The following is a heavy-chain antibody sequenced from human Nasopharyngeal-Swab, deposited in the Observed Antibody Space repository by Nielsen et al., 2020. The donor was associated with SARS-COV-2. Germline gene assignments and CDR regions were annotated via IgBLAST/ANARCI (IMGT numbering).Heavy chain of an antibody. CDR2: ISGSGGST. CDR1: GFTFSNYA. J-gene: IGHJ2*01. Sequence: GGSLRLSCAASGFTFSNYAMNWVRQAPGKGLEWVSGISGSGGSTYYADSVKGRFPISSDNSKNTLYVQMNSLNAEDTAVYFCARALPGGNEIWYFDLWGRGTLVTVSS. V-gene: IGHV3-23*01. CDR3: ARALPGGNEIWYFDL. D-gene: IGHD4-23*01.